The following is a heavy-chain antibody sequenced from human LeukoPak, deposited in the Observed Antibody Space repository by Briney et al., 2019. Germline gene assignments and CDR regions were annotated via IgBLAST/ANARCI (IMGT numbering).Heavy chain of an antibody. D-gene: IGHD2-21*02. CDR2: ISSSSSYI. CDR1: GFTFSSYS. Sequence: GGSLRLSCAASGFTFSSYSMNWVRQAPGKGLGWVSSISSSSSYIYYADSVKGRFTISRDNAKNSLYLQMNSLRAEDTAVYYCARDGEVVVTAFYFDYWGQGTLVTVSS. V-gene: IGHV3-21*01. CDR3: ARDGEVVVTAFYFDY. J-gene: IGHJ4*02.